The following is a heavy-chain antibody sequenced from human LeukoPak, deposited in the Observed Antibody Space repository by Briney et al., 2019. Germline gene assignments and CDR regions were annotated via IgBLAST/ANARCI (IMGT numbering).Heavy chain of an antibody. J-gene: IGHJ4*02. V-gene: IGHV3-NL1*01. D-gene: IGHD2-15*01. CDR1: GFTFSSYA. CDR3: AKSGRYCSGGTCYQEASLDY. Sequence: PGRSLRLSCAASGFTFSSYAMHWVRQAPGKGLEWVSVIYSGGSTNYADSVKGRFTISRDNSKNTLYLQMNSLRAEDTALYYCAKSGRYCSGGTCYQEASLDYWGQGTLVTVSS. CDR2: IYSGGST.